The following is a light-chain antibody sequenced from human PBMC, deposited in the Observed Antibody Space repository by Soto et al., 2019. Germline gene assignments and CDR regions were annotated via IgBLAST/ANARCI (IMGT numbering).Light chain of an antibody. V-gene: IGLV1-40*01. J-gene: IGLJ3*02. CDR1: SSNIGAGYD. Sequence: QSVLTQPPSVSGAPGQRVTISCTGSSSNIGAGYDVHWYQQLPGTAPKRLIYGNSNRPSGVPDRFSGSKSGTSASLAITGLLAEDEADYYCQSYDSSLSGSVFGGGTKLTVL. CDR3: QSYDSSLSGSV. CDR2: GNS.